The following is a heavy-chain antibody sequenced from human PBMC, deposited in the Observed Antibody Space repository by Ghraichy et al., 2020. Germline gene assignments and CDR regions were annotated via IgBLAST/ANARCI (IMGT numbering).Heavy chain of an antibody. Sequence: GGSLRLSCAASGFTFSSYAMHWVRQAPGKGLEWVAVISYDGSNKYYADSVKGRFTISRDNSKNTLYLQMNSLRAEDTAVYYCARDVVGSSSWLNSYFDYWGQGTLVTVSS. J-gene: IGHJ4*02. CDR1: GFTFSSYA. CDR2: ISYDGSNK. CDR3: ARDVVGSSSWLNSYFDY. V-gene: IGHV3-30*04. D-gene: IGHD6-13*01.